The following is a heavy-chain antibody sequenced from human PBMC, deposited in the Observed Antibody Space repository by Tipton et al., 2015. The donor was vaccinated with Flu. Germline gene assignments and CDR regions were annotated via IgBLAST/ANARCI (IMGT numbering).Heavy chain of an antibody. Sequence: TLSLTCSVSGNSMGSDYYWGWIRQSPGKGLEWIGSIFRSGLTFYSSSLQSRVAISVDTSQNQFSLKLSSVTAADTAVYYCARLAGLPAAKAIDAFDMWGQGTLVAVSS. V-gene: IGHV4-38-2*01. CDR2: IFRSGLT. D-gene: IGHD2-2*01. J-gene: IGHJ3*02. CDR1: GNSMGSDYY. CDR3: ARLAGLPAAKAIDAFDM.